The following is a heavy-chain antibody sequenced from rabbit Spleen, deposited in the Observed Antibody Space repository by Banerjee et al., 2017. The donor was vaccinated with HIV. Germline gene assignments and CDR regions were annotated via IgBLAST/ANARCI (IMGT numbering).Heavy chain of an antibody. CDR3: ARDTGSSFSSYGMDL. J-gene: IGHJ3*01. Sequence: QEQLVESGGGLVQPEGSLTLTCTASGFSFSSYWMCWVRQAPGKGLKWIACINTWSGRPVYASWAKGRFTMSKTSSTTVTLQMTSLTVADTATYFCARDTGSSFSSYGMDLWGQGTLVTVS. D-gene: IGHD8-1*01. CDR2: INTWSGRP. V-gene: IGHV1S45*01. CDR1: GFSFSSYW.